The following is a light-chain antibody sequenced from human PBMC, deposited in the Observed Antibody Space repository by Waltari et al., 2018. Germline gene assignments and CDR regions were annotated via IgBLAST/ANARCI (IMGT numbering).Light chain of an antibody. J-gene: IGLJ2*01. Sequence: SYELTQQPSVSVSPGQTARITCSGAALPKQYAYWYQQKPGQAPVLVIYKDSERPSGIPERFSCSSSGTTVTLTISGVQSEDEADYYCQSSDSSGTYVVFGGGTKLTVL. CDR3: QSSDSSGTYVV. V-gene: IGLV3-25*03. CDR1: ALPKQY. CDR2: KDS.